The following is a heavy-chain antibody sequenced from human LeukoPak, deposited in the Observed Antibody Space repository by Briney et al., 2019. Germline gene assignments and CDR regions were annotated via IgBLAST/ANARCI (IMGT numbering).Heavy chain of an antibody. CDR1: GYTFSDYY. CDR2: AAPKDGET. CDR3: ATPGTGHFGYYYFNY. J-gene: IGHJ4*02. V-gene: IGHV1-69-2*01. Sequence: ASVKISCKASGYTFSDYYVHWVRQAPGRGLEWMGRAAPKDGETYYAAKFLGRVIITADTSADTVYMELSGLRLEDTALYHCATPGTGHFGYYYFNYWGQGTQVTVSS. D-gene: IGHD5-18*01.